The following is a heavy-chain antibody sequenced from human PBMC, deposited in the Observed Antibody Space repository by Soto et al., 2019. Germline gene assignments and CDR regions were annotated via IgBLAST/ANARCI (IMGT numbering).Heavy chain of an antibody. CDR3: AREDRYCSGGSCLDY. V-gene: IGHV1-69*13. D-gene: IGHD2-15*01. CDR2: IIPIFGTA. J-gene: IGHJ4*02. CDR1: GGTFSSYA. Sequence: SVKVSCKASGGTFSSYAISWVRQAPGQGLEWMGGIIPIFGTANYAQKFQGRVTITADESTSTAYMELSSLRSEDTAVYYCAREDRYCSGGSCLDYWGQGTLVTAPQ.